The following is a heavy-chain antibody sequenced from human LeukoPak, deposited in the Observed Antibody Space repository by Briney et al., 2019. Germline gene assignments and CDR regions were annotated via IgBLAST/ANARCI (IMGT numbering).Heavy chain of an antibody. V-gene: IGHV3-7*01. CDR1: GFTLSSYA. CDR3: ARDSAGNDY. J-gene: IGHJ4*02. CDR2: IKQDGSEK. D-gene: IGHD6-13*01. Sequence: GGSLRLSCAASGFTLSSYAMHWVRQAPGKGLEWVANIKQDGSEKYYVDSVKGRFTISRDNAKNSLYLQMNSLRAEDTAMYYCARDSAGNDYWGQGTLVTVSS.